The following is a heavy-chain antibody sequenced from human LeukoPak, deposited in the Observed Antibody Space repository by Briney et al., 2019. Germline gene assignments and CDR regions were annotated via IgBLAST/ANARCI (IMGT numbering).Heavy chain of an antibody. J-gene: IGHJ4*02. CDR2: INQDGSEK. D-gene: IGHD3-3*01. Sequence: GGSLRLSCAASGFTFSSYWMSWVRQAPGKGLEWVANINQDGSEKYYVDSVKGRFTISRDNSKNTLYLQMNSLRAEDTAVYYCAKDSHDFWSGYSYWGQGSLVTVSS. CDR3: AKDSHDFWSGYSY. CDR1: GFTFSSYW. V-gene: IGHV3-7*03.